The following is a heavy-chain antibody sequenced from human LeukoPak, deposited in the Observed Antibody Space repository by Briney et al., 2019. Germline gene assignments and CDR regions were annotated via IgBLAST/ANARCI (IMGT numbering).Heavy chain of an antibody. D-gene: IGHD3-3*01. J-gene: IGHJ5*02. CDR1: GGSISSYY. Sequence: PSETLSLTCTVSGGSISSYYWSWIRQPPGKGLEWIGYIYYSGSTNYNPSLKSRVTISVDTSKNLFSLKLSSVTAADTAVYYCARGNDFWSGSFDPWGQGTLVTVSS. CDR3: ARGNDFWSGSFDP. CDR2: IYYSGST. V-gene: IGHV4-59*01.